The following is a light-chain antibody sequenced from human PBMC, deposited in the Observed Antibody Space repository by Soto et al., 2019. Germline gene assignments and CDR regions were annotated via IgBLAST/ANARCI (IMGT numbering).Light chain of an antibody. J-gene: IGKJ1*01. CDR3: QQYGGSPRT. V-gene: IGKV3-20*01. CDR1: QTVSSS. Sequence: EIVLTQSPGTLSLSPGERATLSCRASQTVSSSLAWYQQKPGQAPKLLIYGASSRAAEIPYRFSGSGSGTDSTITINRLEPEDFAVYYCQQYGGSPRTFGQGTKVDIK. CDR2: GAS.